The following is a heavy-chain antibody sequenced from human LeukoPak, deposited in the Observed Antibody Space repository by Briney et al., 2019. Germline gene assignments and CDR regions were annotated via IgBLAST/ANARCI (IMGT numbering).Heavy chain of an antibody. CDR3: AKDATVTTGNWFDP. D-gene: IGHD4-11*01. CDR1: GFTFSSYG. CDR2: ISYDGSNK. J-gene: IGHJ5*02. V-gene: IGHV3-30*18. Sequence: GGSLRLSCAASGFTFSSYGMHWVRQAPGKGLEWVAVISYDGSNKYYADSVKGRFTISRDNSKNTLYLQMNSLRAEDTAVYYCAKDATVTTGNWFDPWGQGTLVTVSS.